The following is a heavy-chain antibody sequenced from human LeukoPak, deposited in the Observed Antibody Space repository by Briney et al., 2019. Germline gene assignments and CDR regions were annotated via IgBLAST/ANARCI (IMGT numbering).Heavy chain of an antibody. CDR2: INDSGST. D-gene: IGHD3-22*01. CDR1: GGSFSGYY. CDR3: ARVIDYDISGYYLGY. Sequence: SSETLSLTCAVYGGSFSGYYWSWIRQPPGKGLEWIGEINDSGSTSCSPSLKSRVSISVDTSKNQFSLKLSSVTAPDTAVYYCARVIDYDISGYYLGYWGQGTRVTVSS. J-gene: IGHJ4*02. V-gene: IGHV4-34*01.